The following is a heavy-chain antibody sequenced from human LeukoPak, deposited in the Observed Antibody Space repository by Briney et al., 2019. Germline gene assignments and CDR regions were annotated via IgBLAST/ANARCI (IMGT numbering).Heavy chain of an antibody. CDR1: GFTFNSYA. CDR2: ISGSGRGGST. J-gene: IGHJ3*02. Sequence: GGSLRLSCAASGFTFNSYAMSWVRQAPGKGLEWVSGISGSGRGGSTYYADSVKGRFTISRDNSKNTLYLQMNSLRAEDTAIYYCARGIVGVILHALEIWGQGTIVTVSS. D-gene: IGHD1-26*01. CDR3: ARGIVGVILHALEI. V-gene: IGHV3-23*01.